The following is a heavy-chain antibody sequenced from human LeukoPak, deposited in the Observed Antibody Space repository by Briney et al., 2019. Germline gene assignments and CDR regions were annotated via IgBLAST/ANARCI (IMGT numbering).Heavy chain of an antibody. CDR3: TRDTDYGSATNYFDS. CDR1: GFTFDDYA. V-gene: IGHV3-43*01. D-gene: IGHD3-10*01. J-gene: IGHJ4*02. CDR2: ISWEGQTT. Sequence: PGGSLRLSCAASGFTFDDYAMHWVRQAPGKGLEWVALISWEGQTTYYADSVRGRFTISRDNSKNSLYLQMNSLRTEDTAFYYCTRDTDYGSATNYFDSWGQGTLVCVSS.